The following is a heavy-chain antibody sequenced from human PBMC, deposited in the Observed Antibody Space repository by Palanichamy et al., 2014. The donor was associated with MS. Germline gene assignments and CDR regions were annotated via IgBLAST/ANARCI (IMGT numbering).Heavy chain of an antibody. CDR3: AKSPDGGIRAYDC. Sequence: EVQLLESGGGLVQPGGSLGLSCAASGFTFSSYAMSWVRQAPGKGLEWVSAISGGGGSTYYADSVKGRFTISRDNSKNTLYLQMNSLRAEDTAVYYRAKSPDGGIRAYDCWGQGTLVTVSS. D-gene: IGHD6-13*01. CDR2: ISGGGGST. J-gene: IGHJ4*02. V-gene: IGHV3-23*01. CDR1: GFTFSSYA.